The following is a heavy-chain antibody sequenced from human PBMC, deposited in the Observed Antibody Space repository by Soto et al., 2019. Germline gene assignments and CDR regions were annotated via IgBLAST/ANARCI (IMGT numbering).Heavy chain of an antibody. CDR2: ISPYTGDT. CDR1: GYIFVNYG. CDR3: AMVDNYVTPTPQDV. Sequence: QVQLVQSGDEMKKPGASVRVSCKASGYIFVNYGIAWVRQAPGQGLEWMGWISPYTGDTHSASKVQGRLTMTTDTSSSTAYMDLGSLTSDDTGVYYCAMVDNYVTPTPQDVWGQGTTVTVSS. J-gene: IGHJ6*02. D-gene: IGHD3-16*01. V-gene: IGHV1-18*01.